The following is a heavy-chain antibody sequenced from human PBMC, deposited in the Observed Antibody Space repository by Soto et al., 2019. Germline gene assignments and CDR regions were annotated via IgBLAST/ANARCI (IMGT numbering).Heavy chain of an antibody. Sequence: GGSLRLSCAASGFTFSSYAMSWVRQAPGKGLEWVSAISGSGGSTYYADSVKGRFTISRDNSKNTLYLQMNSLRAEDTAVYYCAKVWDSSGYGGLGGAFDIWGQGTMVTVSS. J-gene: IGHJ3*02. D-gene: IGHD3-22*01. CDR1: GFTFSSYA. V-gene: IGHV3-23*01. CDR3: AKVWDSSGYGGLGGAFDI. CDR2: ISGSGGST.